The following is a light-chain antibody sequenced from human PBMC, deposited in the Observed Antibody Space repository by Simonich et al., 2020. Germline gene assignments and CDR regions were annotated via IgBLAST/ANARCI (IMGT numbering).Light chain of an antibody. CDR1: QSVSSH. CDR2: DAS. J-gene: IGKJ5*01. V-gene: IGKV3-11*01. Sequence: EIVLTQSPATLSLSPGERATLSCRASQSVSSHLAWYQQKPGQASRLLIYDASNRATGIPARFSGSGSGTYFTLTISSMQSEDFAVYYCQQYNNWPPITFGQGTRLEIK. CDR3: QQYNNWPPIT.